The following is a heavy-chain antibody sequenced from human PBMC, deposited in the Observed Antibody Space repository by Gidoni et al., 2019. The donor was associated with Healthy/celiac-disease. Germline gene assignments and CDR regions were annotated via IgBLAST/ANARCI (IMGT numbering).Heavy chain of an antibody. D-gene: IGHD5-12*01. CDR1: GFPFSSYW. V-gene: IGHV3-7*01. Sequence: EVQLVEPGGGLVQPGGFLRLYCAASGFPFSSYWMSGVRQAPGKGLEGVANIKQDGSEKYYVDSVKGRFAISRDNAKNSLYLKMNSLRAEDTAVYYCARIRWLQSYYFDYWGQGTLVTVSS. J-gene: IGHJ4*02. CDR2: IKQDGSEK. CDR3: ARIRWLQSYYFDY.